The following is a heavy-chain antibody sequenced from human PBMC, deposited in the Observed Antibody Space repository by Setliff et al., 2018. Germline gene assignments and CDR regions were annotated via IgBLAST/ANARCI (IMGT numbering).Heavy chain of an antibody. V-gene: IGHV3-74*01. Sequence: GGSLRLSCEASGFTFSNYWMHWVRQGPGKPLVWVSRINGDGSSTTYADSVKGRFTISRDNAKNTVYLQMNSLRVEDTAVYYCIRDWGGVGATNGFDVWGQGTMVTVSS. CDR3: IRDWGGVGATNGFDV. CDR2: INGDGSST. D-gene: IGHD1-26*01. J-gene: IGHJ3*01. CDR1: GFTFSNYW.